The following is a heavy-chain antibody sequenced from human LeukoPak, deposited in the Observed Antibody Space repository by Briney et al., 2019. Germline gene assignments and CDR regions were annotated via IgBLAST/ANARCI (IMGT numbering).Heavy chain of an antibody. J-gene: IGHJ4*02. CDR1: GFTFSSYW. CDR3: ARSNQADDY. D-gene: IGHD1-14*01. V-gene: IGHV3-74*01. CDR2: INPGGSSI. Sequence: GGSLRLSCAASGFTFSSYWMHWVRQVPGKGLVWVARINPGGSSITYADSVRGRFTISRDNAENTLYLQMDSLRAEDTGVYYCARSNQADDYWGQGTLVTVSS.